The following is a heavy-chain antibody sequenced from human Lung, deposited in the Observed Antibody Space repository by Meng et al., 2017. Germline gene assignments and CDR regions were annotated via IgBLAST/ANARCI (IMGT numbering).Heavy chain of an antibody. CDR1: GGSFSDYY. CDR3: ARGPTTMAHDFDY. CDR2: INHSGST. J-gene: IGHJ4*02. Sequence: QGQLQQWGAGLLKPSETLSLTWVVSGGSFSDYYWSWIRQPPGKGLEWIGEINHSGSTNYNPSLESRATISVDTSQNNLSLKLSSVTAADSAVYYCARGPTTMAHDFDYWGQGTLVTVSS. V-gene: IGHV4-34*01. D-gene: IGHD4-11*01.